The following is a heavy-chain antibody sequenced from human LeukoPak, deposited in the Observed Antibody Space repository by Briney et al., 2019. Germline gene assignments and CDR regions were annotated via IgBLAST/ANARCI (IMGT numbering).Heavy chain of an antibody. D-gene: IGHD3-22*01. V-gene: IGHV4-34*01. CDR1: GGSFSGYY. CDR2: INHSGST. Sequence: SVTLSLTCAVYGGSFSGYYWSWIRQPPGKGLEWIGEINHSGSTNYNPSLKSRVTISVDTSKNQFSLKLSSVTAADTAVYYCARGMYYDSSGYYRYWGQGTLVTVSS. CDR3: ARGMYYDSSGYYRY. J-gene: IGHJ4*02.